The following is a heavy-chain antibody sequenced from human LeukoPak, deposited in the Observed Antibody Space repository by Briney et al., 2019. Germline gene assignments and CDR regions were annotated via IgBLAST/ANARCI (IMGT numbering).Heavy chain of an antibody. CDR3: ARDSWYYDSSGYPTA. CDR2: INPNSGGT. Sequence: GASVKVSCKASGYTFTGYYMHWVRQAPGQGLEWMGWINPNSGGTNYAQKFQGRVTMTRDTSISTAYMELSRLRSDDTAVYYCARDSWYYDSSGYPTAWGQGTTVTVSS. CDR1: GYTFTGYY. J-gene: IGHJ6*02. D-gene: IGHD3-22*01. V-gene: IGHV1-2*02.